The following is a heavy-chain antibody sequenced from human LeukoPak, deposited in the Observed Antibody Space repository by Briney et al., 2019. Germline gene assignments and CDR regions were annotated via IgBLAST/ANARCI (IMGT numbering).Heavy chain of an antibody. CDR2: VHHTGAT. Sequence: SETVSLTCAVYGGSFSGYYWSWIRQPPGKGLEWIGEVHHTGATNYSPSLNRRVTISGDASKNQFSLKLNSVTAADTAVYYCARDRDLTDWYFDLWGRGTLVTVSS. D-gene: IGHD2-21*02. J-gene: IGHJ2*01. CDR3: ARDRDLTDWYFDL. CDR1: GGSFSGYY. V-gene: IGHV4-34*01.